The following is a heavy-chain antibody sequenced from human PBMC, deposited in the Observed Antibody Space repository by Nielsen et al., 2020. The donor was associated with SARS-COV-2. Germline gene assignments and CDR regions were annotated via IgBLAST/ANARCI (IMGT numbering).Heavy chain of an antibody. V-gene: IGHV1-3*01. CDR3: ATSMVRGVIVPYYYYYGMDV. CDR1: GYTFTSYA. CDR2: INAGNGNT. J-gene: IGHJ6*02. Sequence: ASVKVSCKASGYTFTSYAMHWVRQAPGQRLEWMGWINAGNGNTKYSQKFQGRVTITADESTSTAYMELSSLRSEDTAVYYCATSMVRGVIVPYYYYYGMDVWGQGTTVTVSS. D-gene: IGHD3-10*01.